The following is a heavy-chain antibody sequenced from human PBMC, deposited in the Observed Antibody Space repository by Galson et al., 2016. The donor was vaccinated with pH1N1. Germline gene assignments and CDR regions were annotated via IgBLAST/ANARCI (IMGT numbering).Heavy chain of an antibody. CDR3: ATAGPLVREILYYSYAMDV. CDR2: VSPIFGSI. V-gene: IGHV1-69*06. D-gene: IGHD3-10*01. Sequence: SVKVSCKASGGTFSNSAISWVRQAPGQGLEWMGGVSPIFGSINYAQRFQGRRTITADIFTNTAYMELSSLRSEYTAIYYCATAGPLVREILYYSYAMDVWGQGTTVTVSS. CDR1: GGTFSNSA. J-gene: IGHJ6*02.